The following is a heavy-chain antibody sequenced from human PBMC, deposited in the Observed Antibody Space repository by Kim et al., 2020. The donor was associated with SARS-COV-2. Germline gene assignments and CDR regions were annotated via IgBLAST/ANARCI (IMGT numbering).Heavy chain of an antibody. J-gene: IGHJ3*02. CDR3: ARVIEVPGGVLRFLEWTTHEAFDT. V-gene: IGHV3-21*01. CDR1: GFTFSSYT. Sequence: GGSLRLSCAVSGFTFSSYTINWVRQAPGKGLEWVSSISSSSTHTYYADSVKGRFTISRDNAKNSLYLQMNSLRAEDTAVYYCARVIEVPGGVLRFLEWTTHEAFDTWGQGTMVTVSS. CDR2: ISSSSTHT. D-gene: IGHD3-3*01.